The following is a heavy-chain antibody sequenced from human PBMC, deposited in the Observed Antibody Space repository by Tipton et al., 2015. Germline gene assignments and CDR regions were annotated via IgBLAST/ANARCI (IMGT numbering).Heavy chain of an antibody. D-gene: IGHD4-23*01. J-gene: IGHJ4*02. CDR3: ARARGRHGGLFDS. V-gene: IGHV4-38-2*01. CDR1: GYSISSGYY. CDR2: FFHSGNT. Sequence: TLSPTCDVSGYSISSGYYWSWIRQPPGKGLEWIGSFFHSGNTFHNPSLRSRVIISVDTSKTQFSLRMSSVTASDTAVYYCARARGRHGGLFDSWGQGILVTVSS.